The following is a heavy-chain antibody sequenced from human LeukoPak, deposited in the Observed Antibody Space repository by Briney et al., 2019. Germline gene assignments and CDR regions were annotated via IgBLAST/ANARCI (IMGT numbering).Heavy chain of an antibody. J-gene: IGHJ4*02. D-gene: IGHD4-17*01. V-gene: IGHV3-15*01. Sequence: PGGSLRLSCAATGFAFSNAWMSWVRQAPGKGLEWVGRIKSKTDGGTTDYAAPVKGRFTISRDDSKNTLYLQMNSLKAEDAAVYYCTTELGDYGDYIRCWGQGTLVTVSS. CDR1: GFAFSNAW. CDR3: TTELGDYGDYIRC. CDR2: IKSKTDGGTT.